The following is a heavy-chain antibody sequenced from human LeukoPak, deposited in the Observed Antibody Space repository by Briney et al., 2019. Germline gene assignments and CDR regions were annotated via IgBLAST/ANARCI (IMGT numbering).Heavy chain of an antibody. CDR1: GGSISSSRYY. D-gene: IGHD1-1*01. CDR2: ISYSGST. V-gene: IGHV4-39*01. J-gene: IGHJ3*02. CDR3: ARHFLQLERQGERPNAFDI. Sequence: SETLSLTCTVSGGSISSSRYYWGWIRQPPGQGLHWIGSISYSGSTYYNSSLKSRLTISVDTSKNQFSLKLSSVTAADTAVYYCARHFLQLERQGERPNAFDIWGQGTMITVSS.